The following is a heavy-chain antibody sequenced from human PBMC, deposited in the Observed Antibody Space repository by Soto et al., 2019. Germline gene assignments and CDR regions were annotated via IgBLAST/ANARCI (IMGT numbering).Heavy chain of an antibody. CDR1: GYTFTSYY. V-gene: IGHV1-46*01. CDR3: ARVIAAAGPWFQH. D-gene: IGHD6-13*01. Sequence: ASVKGSCKASGYTFTSYYLHWVRHAPGQGLEWMGIINPSGGSTSYAQKFQGRATMTRDTSTSTVYMELSSLRSEDTAVYYCARVIAAAGPWFQHWGQGTPVTVSS. J-gene: IGHJ1*01. CDR2: INPSGGST.